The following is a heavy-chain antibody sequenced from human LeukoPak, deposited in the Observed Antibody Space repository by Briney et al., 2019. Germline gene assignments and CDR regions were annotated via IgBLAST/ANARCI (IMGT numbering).Heavy chain of an antibody. D-gene: IGHD1-26*01. J-gene: IGHJ3*02. V-gene: IGHV4-39*07. Sequence: SETLSLTCTVSGGSISSSSYYSGWIRQPPGKGLEWIGGIYYSGSTYYNPSLKSRVTISVDTSKNQFSLKLSSVTAADTAVYYCASSFIVGATSDAFDIWGQGTMVTVSS. CDR2: IYYSGST. CDR1: GGSISSSSYY. CDR3: ASSFIVGATSDAFDI.